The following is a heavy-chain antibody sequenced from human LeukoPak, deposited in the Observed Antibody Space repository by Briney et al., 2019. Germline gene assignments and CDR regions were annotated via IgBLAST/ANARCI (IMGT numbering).Heavy chain of an antibody. CDR2: ISASGSST. CDR1: GFTFSSYA. V-gene: IGHV3-23*01. D-gene: IGHD5-18*01. CDR3: AKDLRGYTYGLGY. Sequence: GGSLRLSCAASGFTFSSYAMGWVRQAPGKGREWVSSISASGSSTYYADSVKGRFTISRDNSKNTLYLQMSSLRAEDTAIYYCAKDLRGYTYGLGYWGQGTLVTVSS. J-gene: IGHJ4*02.